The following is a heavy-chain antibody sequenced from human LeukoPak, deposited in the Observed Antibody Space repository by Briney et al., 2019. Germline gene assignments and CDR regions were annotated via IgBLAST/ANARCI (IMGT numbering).Heavy chain of an antibody. CDR3: AREGTSSHRLDV. D-gene: IGHD2-2*01. CDR1: GGSIGGYY. J-gene: IGHJ6*02. V-gene: IGHV4-59*01. CDR2: IYYSGST. Sequence: SETLTLTCTVSGGSIGGYYWSWIRRPPGKGLEWIGYIYYSGSTKYNPSLKSRVTISVDTSRTQFSLKVSSVTAADTAVYYCAREGTSSHRLDVWGHGTTVSVSS.